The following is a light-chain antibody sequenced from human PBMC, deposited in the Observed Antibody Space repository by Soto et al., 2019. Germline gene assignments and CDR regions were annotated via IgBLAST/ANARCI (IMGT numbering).Light chain of an antibody. Sequence: QSALTQPRSVSGAPGQSGSISCTGTSSDVGSYNYVSWYQQHPGKAPKLMIYDVSERPSGVPDRFSGSKSGNTASLTISGLQAEDESDYYCCSYAGGYTWVFGGGTQLTVL. V-gene: IGLV2-11*01. CDR2: DVS. J-gene: IGLJ3*02. CDR3: CSYAGGYTWV. CDR1: SSDVGSYNY.